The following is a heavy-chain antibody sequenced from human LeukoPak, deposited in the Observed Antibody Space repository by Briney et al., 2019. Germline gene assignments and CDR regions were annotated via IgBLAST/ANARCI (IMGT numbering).Heavy chain of an antibody. D-gene: IGHD3-10*01. J-gene: IGHJ5*02. V-gene: IGHV3-23*01. CDR2: ISGSGGST. Sequence: GGSLRLSCAASGFTFSSYGMSWVRQAPGKGLEWVSAISGSGGSTYYADSVKGRFTISRDNSKNTLYLQMNSLRAEDTAVYYCVRGPYGSGISNWFDPWGQGTQVIVSS. CDR3: VRGPYGSGISNWFDP. CDR1: GFTFSSYG.